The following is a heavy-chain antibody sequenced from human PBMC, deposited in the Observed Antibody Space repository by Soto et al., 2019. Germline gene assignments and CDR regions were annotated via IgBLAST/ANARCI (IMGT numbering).Heavy chain of an antibody. D-gene: IGHD2-15*01. V-gene: IGHV3-33*08. CDR1: GFTFNTYG. CDR3: ARGDCTGAYCYSWPFNYGVDV. CDR2: IWYDGSNK. Sequence: GGSLRLSCTTSGFTFNTYGMYWVRQAPGKGLEWVAIIWYDGSNKYYGDSAKGRFTISRDNSKNTPYLQMNSLRAEDTALYYCARGDCTGAYCYSWPFNYGVDVWGQGTTVTVSS. J-gene: IGHJ6*01.